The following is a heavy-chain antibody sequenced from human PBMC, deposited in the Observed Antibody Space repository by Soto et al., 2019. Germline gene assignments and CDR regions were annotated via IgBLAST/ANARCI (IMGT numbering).Heavy chain of an antibody. CDR3: AREPHYGDSVAFDI. CDR2: ISSSSSTI. V-gene: IGHV3-48*01. J-gene: IGHJ3*02. Sequence: GGSLRLSCAASGFTFSSYSMNWVRQAPGKGLEWVSYISSSSSTIYYADSVKGRFTISRDNAKNSLYLQMNSLRAEDTAVYYCAREPHYGDSVAFDICGQGTMVTV. CDR1: GFTFSSYS. D-gene: IGHD4-17*01.